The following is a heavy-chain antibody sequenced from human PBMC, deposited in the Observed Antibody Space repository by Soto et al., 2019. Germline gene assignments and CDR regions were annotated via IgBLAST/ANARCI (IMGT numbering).Heavy chain of an antibody. D-gene: IGHD3-22*01. CDR1: GYTFTGYY. J-gene: IGHJ3*02. CDR2: INPNSGGT. Sequence: ASVKVSCKASGYTFTGYYMHWVRQAPGQGLEWMGWINPNSGGTNYAQKFQGRVTMTRDTSISTAYMDLSRLRSDDTAVYYCASYDRSGYGGRVDDAFDIWGQGTMVTVSS. V-gene: IGHV1-2*02. CDR3: ASYDRSGYGGRVDDAFDI.